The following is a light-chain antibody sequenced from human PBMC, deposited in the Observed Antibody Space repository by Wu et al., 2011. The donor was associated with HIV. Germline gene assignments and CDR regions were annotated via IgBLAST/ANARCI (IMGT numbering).Light chain of an antibody. Sequence: TLSCRASQGVSSGYLAWYQLKPGQAPRLLIYDTSARATGIPDRFSGSGLATEFTLTISRLEPEDFAVYYCQQYGSSPRTFGQGTKVEIK. CDR2: DTS. CDR1: QGVSSGY. J-gene: IGKJ1*01. V-gene: IGKV3-20*01. CDR3: QQYGSSPRT.